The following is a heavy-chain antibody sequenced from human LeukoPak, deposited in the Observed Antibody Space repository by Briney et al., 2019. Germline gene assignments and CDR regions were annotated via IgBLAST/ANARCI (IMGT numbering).Heavy chain of an antibody. J-gene: IGHJ3*02. V-gene: IGHV3-43*01. Sequence: PGGSLRLSCAASGFTFDDYTMHWVRQAPGKGLEWVYFISWDGGSTYYADSVKGRFTISRDNSKNSLYLQMNSLRTEDTALYYCAKDRITIFGVINRYDAFDIWGQGTMVTVSS. CDR2: ISWDGGST. D-gene: IGHD3-3*01. CDR3: AKDRITIFGVINRYDAFDI. CDR1: GFTFDDYT.